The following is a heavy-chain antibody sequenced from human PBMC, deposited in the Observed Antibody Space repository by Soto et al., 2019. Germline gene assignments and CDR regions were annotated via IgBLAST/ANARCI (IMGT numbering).Heavy chain of an antibody. V-gene: IGHV4-39*01. J-gene: IGHJ3*02. CDR2: IYYSGST. CDR1: GGSISSSSYY. CDR3: ARSGCSGGSCYPLSDAFDI. D-gene: IGHD2-15*01. Sequence: SETLSLTCPVSGGSISSSSYYWGWIRQPPGKGLEWIGSIYYSGSTYYNPSLKSRVTISVDTSKNQFSLKLSSVTAADTAVYYCARSGCSGGSCYPLSDAFDIWGQGTMVTVSS.